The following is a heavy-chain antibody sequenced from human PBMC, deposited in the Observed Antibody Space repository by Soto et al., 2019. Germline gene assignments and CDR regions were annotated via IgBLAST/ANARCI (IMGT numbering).Heavy chain of an antibody. Sequence: EVXXXXSXGGXXXXXRSLRXXXAAXXFTFDDYAMXWXXQAPGXXXXXXXXISWNSGSIGYADSVKGRFTISRDNAKNSLYLXXXXLXXEDTALYYCAKDRDCSGGSCYSGAFDYWGQGTLVTVSS. V-gene: IGHV3-9*01. CDR3: AKDRDCSGGSCYSGAFDY. CDR1: XFTFDDYA. J-gene: IGHJ4*02. CDR2: ISWNSGSI. D-gene: IGHD2-15*01.